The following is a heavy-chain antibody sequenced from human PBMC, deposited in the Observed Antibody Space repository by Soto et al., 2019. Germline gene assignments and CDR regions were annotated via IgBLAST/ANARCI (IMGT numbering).Heavy chain of an antibody. D-gene: IGHD3-3*02. CDR3: VSRHFWVLKEFEY. CDR2: VFPGESDT. J-gene: IGHJ4*02. Sequence: GESLKISCQAYGYGLPSYWIGWVRQTPGKGLEWMAIVFPGESDTRYSPSFERHVTVSPDESISTAYLQGGSLRASGTAMYYWVSRHFWVLKEFEYWGQGTLVTASS. CDR1: GYGLPSYW. V-gene: IGHV5-51*01.